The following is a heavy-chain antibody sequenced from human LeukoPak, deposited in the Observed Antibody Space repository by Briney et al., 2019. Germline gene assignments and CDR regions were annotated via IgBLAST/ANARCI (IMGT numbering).Heavy chain of an antibody. J-gene: IGHJ4*02. Sequence: ASVKVSCKASGYSFTSFGISWVRQAPGQGLEWMGWSRAYNGNTNYVQKFQGRVTMTTDTYTSTAYMELRSLRSDDTAVFYCVRDLGVDTSMIFFDFWGQGTLVTVSS. CDR1: GYSFTSFG. CDR2: SRAYNGNT. D-gene: IGHD5-18*01. CDR3: VRDLGVDTSMIFFDF. V-gene: IGHV1-18*01.